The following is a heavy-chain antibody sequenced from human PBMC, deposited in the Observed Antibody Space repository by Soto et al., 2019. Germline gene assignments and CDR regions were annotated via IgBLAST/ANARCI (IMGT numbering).Heavy chain of an antibody. CDR1: GFTFGDYA. CDR3: TRVTNLYFDL. J-gene: IGHJ2*01. Sequence: PGGSLRLSCTASGFTFGDYAMSWVRQAPGKGLEWVGFIRSKAYGGTTEYAASVKGRFTISRDDSKSIAYLQMNSLKTEDTAVYYCTRVTNLYFDLWGRGTLVTVSS. V-gene: IGHV3-49*04. CDR2: IRSKAYGGTT.